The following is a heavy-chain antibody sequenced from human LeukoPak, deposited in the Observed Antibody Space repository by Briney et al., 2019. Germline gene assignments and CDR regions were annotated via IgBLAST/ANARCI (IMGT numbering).Heavy chain of an antibody. J-gene: IGHJ4*02. V-gene: IGHV3-66*01. CDR3: ANSPKSDY. D-gene: IGHD1-26*01. CDR2: IYRGGST. CDR1: GFNVSSNY. Sequence: PGGSLRLSCAAPGFNVSSNYMSWVRQAPGKGLEWVSVIYRGGSTYYAGSVKGRFIISRDNSKNTLYLQMSSLRAEDTAVYYCANSPKSDYWGQGTLVTVSS.